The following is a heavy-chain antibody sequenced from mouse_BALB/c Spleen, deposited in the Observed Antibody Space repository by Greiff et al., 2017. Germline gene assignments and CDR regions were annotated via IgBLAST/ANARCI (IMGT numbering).Heavy chain of an antibody. V-gene: IGHV14-4*02. CDR1: GFNIKDYY. D-gene: IGHD2-14*01. CDR2: IDPENGDT. J-gene: IGHJ4*01. Sequence: EVQVVESGAELVRSGASVKLSCTASGFNIKDYYMHWVKQRPEQGLEWIGWIDPENGDTEYAPKFQGKATMTADTSSNTAYLQLSSLTSEDTAVYYCFSYDGRYYYAMDYWGQGTSVTVSS. CDR3: FSYDGRYYYAMDY.